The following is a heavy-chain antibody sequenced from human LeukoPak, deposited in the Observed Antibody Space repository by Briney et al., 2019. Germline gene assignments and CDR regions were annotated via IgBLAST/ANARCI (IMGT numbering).Heavy chain of an antibody. V-gene: IGHV1-18*01. Sequence: ASVKVSYKASGYTFLSYGLRWVRQAPGQGLEWMGGLSAYNGNRNYVQKLQGRVTMTTDTSTSTAYMELRSLRSDDTAVYYCARVRGGGPYYYYYMDVWGKGTTVTISS. CDR2: LSAYNGNR. CDR3: ARVRGGGPYYYYYMDV. CDR1: GYTFLSYG. J-gene: IGHJ6*03. D-gene: IGHD3-16*01.